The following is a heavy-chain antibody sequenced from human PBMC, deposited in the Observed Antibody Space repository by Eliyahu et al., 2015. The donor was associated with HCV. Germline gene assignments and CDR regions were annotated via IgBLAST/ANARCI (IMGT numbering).Heavy chain of an antibody. D-gene: IGHD4-23*01. CDR3: ARERERYGGGFDY. V-gene: IGHV3-7*01. CDR2: IKQDGXEK. CDR1: GFTFSTXX. J-gene: IGHJ4*02. Sequence: EVQLVESGGGLVQPGGSLXLSCAAXGFTFSTXXMXWVRQAPGKGLEWVANIKQDGXEKYYVDSVKGRFTISRDNAKNSLYLQMDSLRAEDTAVYYCARERERYGGGFDYWGQGTLVTVSS.